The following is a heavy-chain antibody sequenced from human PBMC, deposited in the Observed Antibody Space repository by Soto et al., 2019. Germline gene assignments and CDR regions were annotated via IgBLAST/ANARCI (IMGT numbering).Heavy chain of an antibody. CDR2: ISHVGGT. CDR3: ARGMINIAAQVIHX. CDR1: GDSISSCW. J-gene: IGHJ4*02. V-gene: IGHV4-59*01. D-gene: IGHD6-13*01. Sequence: SETLSLTCTVSGDSISSCWWTWIRQPPGKGLEWILHISHVGGTNYNPSLSSLVTISLDTSKNQFSLRLSFVTAGDTAVYFCARGMINIAAQVIHXWGQATMFTVSX.